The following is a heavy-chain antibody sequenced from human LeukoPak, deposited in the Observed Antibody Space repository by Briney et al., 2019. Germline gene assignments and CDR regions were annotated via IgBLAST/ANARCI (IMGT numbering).Heavy chain of an antibody. V-gene: IGHV2-70*11. J-gene: IGHJ6*02. Sequence: SGPALVKPTQTLTLTCTFSGFSLNTSGMCVSWIRQPPGKALEWLARIDWDDDRYYNASLKTRLTISKDTSKNQVVLTMTNMDPVDTATYYCARSSRDHYYNYGMDVWGQGTTVTVSS. D-gene: IGHD5-24*01. CDR2: IDWDDDR. CDR3: ARSSRDHYYNYGMDV. CDR1: GFSLNTSGMC.